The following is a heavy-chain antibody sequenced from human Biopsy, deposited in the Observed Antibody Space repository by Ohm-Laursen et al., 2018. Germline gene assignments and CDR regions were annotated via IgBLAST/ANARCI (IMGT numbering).Heavy chain of an antibody. V-gene: IGHV4-39*01. Sequence: SETLSLTCTVSGGSISNNNYYWGWIRQPPGKGLEWIGSIFYRGSTHYKPSLKSRVNISADTSKSQLSLHLTSVTAADTAVYYCASRGLVIASDYYFDDWGQGTLVTVSS. CDR1: GGSISNNNYY. D-gene: IGHD3/OR15-3a*01. CDR3: ASRGLVIASDYYFDD. J-gene: IGHJ4*02. CDR2: IFYRGST.